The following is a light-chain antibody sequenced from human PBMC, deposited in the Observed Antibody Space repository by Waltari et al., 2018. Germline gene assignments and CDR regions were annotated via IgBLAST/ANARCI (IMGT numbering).Light chain of an antibody. Sequence: DIQLTQSPSSLSASVGDRVTITCRASQDISSYLNWYQHKPGKAPKLLIYNVSNLKAGVPSRFIGSASGTTFTYTISSLQPEDVTTYYCQHYDNLPRFTFCPGTKVNIE. CDR3: QHYDNLPRFT. J-gene: IGKJ3*01. CDR2: NVS. V-gene: IGKV1-33*01. CDR1: QDISSY.